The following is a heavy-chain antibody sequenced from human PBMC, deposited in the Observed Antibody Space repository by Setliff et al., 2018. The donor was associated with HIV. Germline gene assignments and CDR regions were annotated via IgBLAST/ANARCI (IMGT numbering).Heavy chain of an antibody. J-gene: IGHJ1*01. CDR1: GVSVSSGGYY. D-gene: IGHD2-2*01. V-gene: IGHV4-31*02. CDR3: ARGESTTWDLAEYFQH. CDR2: VYYTGTT. Sequence: SETLSLTCTVSGVSVSSGGYYWSWIRQHPGKGLEWIGYVYYTGTTYFNPSLKRRITISVATSKNQFSLKLGFVTAAATAVYYCARGESTTWDLAEYFQHWGHGTLVTVSS.